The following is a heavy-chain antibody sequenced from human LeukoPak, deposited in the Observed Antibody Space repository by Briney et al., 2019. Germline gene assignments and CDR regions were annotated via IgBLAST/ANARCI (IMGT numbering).Heavy chain of an antibody. CDR2: IYYSGST. V-gene: IGHV4-39*07. CDR3: ARDVWFGEFTRGYYFDY. CDR1: GGSISSSSYY. Sequence: SETLSLTCTVSGGSISSSSYYWGWIRQPPGKGLEWIGNIYYSGSTYYNPSLKSRVTISVDTSKNQFSLKLSSVTAADTAVYYCARDVWFGEFTRGYYFDYWGQGTLVTVSP. D-gene: IGHD3-10*01. J-gene: IGHJ4*02.